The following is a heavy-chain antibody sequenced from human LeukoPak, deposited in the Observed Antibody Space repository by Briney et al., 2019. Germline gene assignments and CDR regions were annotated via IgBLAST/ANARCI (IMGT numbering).Heavy chain of an antibody. CDR3: AKXPXXTXXXXXED. D-gene: IGHD2-2*01. Sequence: HPGGSLRLSCAASGITFSSYGMIWVRQAPGKGLEWVAAITGGGGTTYYADSVKGRFTISRDNSKNTLCLQMNSLRAEDTAVFYXAKXPXXTXXXXXEDWXXGTLVTVS. J-gene: IGHJ4*01. V-gene: IGHV3-23*01. CDR2: ITGGGGTT. CDR1: GITFSSYG.